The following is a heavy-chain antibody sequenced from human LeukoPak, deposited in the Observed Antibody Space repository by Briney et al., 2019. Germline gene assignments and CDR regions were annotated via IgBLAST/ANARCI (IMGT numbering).Heavy chain of an antibody. CDR3: AKDRGQLVRYWFDP. V-gene: IGHV3-23*01. Sequence: GGSLRLSCAASGFTFSSYAMSWVRQAPGKGLEWVSAISGSGGSTHYADSVKGRFAISRDNSKNTLYLQMNSLRAEDTAVYYCAKDRGQLVRYWFDPWGQETLVTVSS. J-gene: IGHJ5*02. CDR2: ISGSGGST. D-gene: IGHD6-13*01. CDR1: GFTFSSYA.